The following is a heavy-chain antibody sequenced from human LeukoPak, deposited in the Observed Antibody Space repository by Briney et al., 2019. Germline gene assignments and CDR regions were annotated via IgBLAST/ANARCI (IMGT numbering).Heavy chain of an antibody. CDR1: GDSINNYY. D-gene: IGHD1-26*01. V-gene: IGHV4-59*03. Sequence: SETLFLTCTVSGDSINNYYWSWIRQPPGKGLEWIGYIYDSGSTNYNLSLKSRVSISVDTSKNQFSLKLTSVTAADTAVYYCATTGSWRPGWFDPWGQGTLVTVSS. CDR3: ATTGSWRPGWFDP. J-gene: IGHJ5*02. CDR2: IYDSGST.